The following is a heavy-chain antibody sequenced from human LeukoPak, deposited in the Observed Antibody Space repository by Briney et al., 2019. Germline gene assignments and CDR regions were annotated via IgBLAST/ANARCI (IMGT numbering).Heavy chain of an antibody. Sequence: PGGSLRLSCAASGFTFSTYAMSWVRQAPGKGLEWVSTISDSGANTYYADSVKGRFTISRDNSKNTLYLQMNSLRAEDTAVYYCAKGSGRGYSYGLEYWGQGTLVTVSS. CDR3: AKGSGRGYSYGLEY. CDR1: GFTFSTYA. CDR2: ISDSGANT. J-gene: IGHJ4*02. D-gene: IGHD5-18*01. V-gene: IGHV3-23*01.